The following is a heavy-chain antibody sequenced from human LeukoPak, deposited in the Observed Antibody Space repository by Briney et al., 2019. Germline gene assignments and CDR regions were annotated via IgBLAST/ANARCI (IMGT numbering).Heavy chain of an antibody. CDR1: GFTFNSYS. CDR2: ISSSSSHM. D-gene: IGHD1-26*01. CDR3: VRDSGSSYGYYFLH. J-gene: IGHJ1*01. V-gene: IGHV3-21*01. Sequence: GGSLRLSCAASGFTFNSYSMYWVRQAPGKGLEWVSSISSSSSHMFYADSVKGRFCISRDNANNSLYLQMNSLRAEDTAVYYCVRDSGSSYGYYFLHWGQGTLVTVSS.